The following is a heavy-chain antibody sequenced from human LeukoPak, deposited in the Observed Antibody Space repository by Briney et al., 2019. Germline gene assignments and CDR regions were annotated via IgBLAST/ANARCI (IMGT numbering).Heavy chain of an antibody. V-gene: IGHV4-61*02. CDR1: GGSISGGSDY. CDR2: IFTSGRT. J-gene: IGHJ5*02. CDR3: ARERCYFSGGWFDP. Sequence: PSQTLSLTCSVSGGSISGGSDYWSWIRQPAGKGLEWIGRIFTSGRTTYSPSLKSRVTISIDTSKNHFSLRLHSVTAADTAVYFCARERCYFSGGWFDPWGQGTLVTVSS. D-gene: IGHD3-10*01.